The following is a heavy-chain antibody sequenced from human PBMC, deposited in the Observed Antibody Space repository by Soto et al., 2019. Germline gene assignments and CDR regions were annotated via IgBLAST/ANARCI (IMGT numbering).Heavy chain of an antibody. CDR3: ARDAGDYYDSSGYLG. Sequence: ASVKVSCKASGGTFSSYAISWVRQAPGQGLEWMGGIIPIFGTANYAQKFQGRVTITADESASTAYMELSSLRSEDTAVYYCARDAGDYYDSSGYLGWGQGTLVTVSS. V-gene: IGHV1-69*13. J-gene: IGHJ4*02. D-gene: IGHD3-22*01. CDR1: GGTFSSYA. CDR2: IIPIFGTA.